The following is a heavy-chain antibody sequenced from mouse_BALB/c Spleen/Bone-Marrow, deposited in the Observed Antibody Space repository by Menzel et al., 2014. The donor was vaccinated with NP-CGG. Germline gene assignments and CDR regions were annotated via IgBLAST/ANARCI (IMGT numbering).Heavy chain of an antibody. D-gene: IGHD2-1*01. CDR3: ARGGNFAWFAY. Sequence: EVMLVESGGGLVQPGGSRKLSCAASGFTFSSFGMHWVRQAPEKGLEWVAYISSGSSTIYYADTVKGRFTISRDNPKNTLFLEMTSLKSEDTAMYYCARGGNFAWFAYWGQGTLVTDSA. V-gene: IGHV5-17*02. CDR1: GFTFSSFG. CDR2: ISSGSSTI. J-gene: IGHJ3*01.